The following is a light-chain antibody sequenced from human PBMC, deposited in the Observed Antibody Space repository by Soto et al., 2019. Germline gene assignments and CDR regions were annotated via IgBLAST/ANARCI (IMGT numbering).Light chain of an antibody. CDR3: QQRSNWST. V-gene: IGKV3-11*01. CDR1: QSVSSY. CDR2: EAS. J-gene: IGKJ5*01. Sequence: EIVLRQSPATLSLSPGERATLSCRASQSVSSYLAWYQQKPGQAPRLLIYEASNRATGIPARFSGSGSGTDFTLTISSLEPEDSAVYYCQQRSNWSTFGQGTRLEIK.